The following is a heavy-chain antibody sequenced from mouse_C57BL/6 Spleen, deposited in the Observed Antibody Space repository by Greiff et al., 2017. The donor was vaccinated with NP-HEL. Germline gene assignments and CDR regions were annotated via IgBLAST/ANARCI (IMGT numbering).Heavy chain of an antibody. CDR1: GYTFTSYW. CDR2: IYPGSGST. CDR3: ASGIYYYGSSLDY. V-gene: IGHV1-55*01. D-gene: IGHD1-1*01. J-gene: IGHJ2*01. Sequence: QVQLQQPGAELVKPGASVKMSCKASGYTFTSYWITWVKQRPGQGLEWIGDIYPGSGSTNYNEKFKSKATLTVDTSSSTAYMQLSSLTSEDSAVYYCASGIYYYGSSLDYWGQGTTLTVSS.